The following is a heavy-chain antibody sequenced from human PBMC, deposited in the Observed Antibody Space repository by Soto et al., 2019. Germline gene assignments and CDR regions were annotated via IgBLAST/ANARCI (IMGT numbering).Heavy chain of an antibody. D-gene: IGHD6-19*01. CDR1: GGTFSSYA. CDR3: AREVQAYSSGWFDY. CDR2: IIPIFGTA. Sequence: QVQLVQSGAEVKKPGSSVKVSCKASGGTFSSYAISWVRQAPGQGLEWMGGIIPIFGTANYAQKFQGRVTITADESTSTAYRVLSSLRSENTAVYYCAREVQAYSSGWFDYWGQGPLVTVSS. J-gene: IGHJ4*02. V-gene: IGHV1-69*01.